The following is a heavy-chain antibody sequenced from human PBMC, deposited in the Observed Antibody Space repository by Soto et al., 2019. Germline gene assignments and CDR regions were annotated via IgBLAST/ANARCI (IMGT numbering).Heavy chain of an antibody. Sequence: PGGSLRLSCAASGLTFSSYGMHWVRQAPGKGLEWVAVIWYDGSNKYYADSVKGRFTISRDNSKNTLYLQMNSLRAEDTAVYYCARTYCSSASCLASGNMYYYYYGMDVWGQGTTVTVSS. CDR3: ARTYCSSASCLASGNMYYYYYGMDV. D-gene: IGHD2-2*01. CDR2: IWYDGSNK. J-gene: IGHJ6*02. V-gene: IGHV3-33*01. CDR1: GLTFSSYG.